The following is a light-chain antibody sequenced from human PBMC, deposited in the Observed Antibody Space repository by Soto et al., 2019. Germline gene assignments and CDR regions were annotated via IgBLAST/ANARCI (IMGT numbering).Light chain of an antibody. CDR3: QQYNNWPLT. CDR1: QSVSSN. CDR2: GAS. V-gene: IGKV3-15*01. Sequence: IVLTQSPANLSVSPGERATLSCRASQSVSSNLAWYQQKPGQAPRVLIYGASTRATTIPARFSGSGSGTEFTLTISSLQSEDFAVYYCQQYNNWPLTFGQGTRLEIK. J-gene: IGKJ5*01.